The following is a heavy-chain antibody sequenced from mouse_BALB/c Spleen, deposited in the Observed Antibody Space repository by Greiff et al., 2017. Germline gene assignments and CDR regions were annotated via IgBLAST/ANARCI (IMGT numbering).Heavy chain of an antibody. J-gene: IGHJ3*01. D-gene: IGHD2-4*01. CDR2: IYPGNVNT. CDR1: GYTFTSYY. Sequence: QVQLQQSGPELVKPGASVRISCKASGYTFTSYYIHWVKQRPGQGLEWIGWIYPGNVNTKYNEKFKGKATLTADKSSSTAYMQLSSLTSEDSAVYFCARFYYDYDGFAYWGQGTLVTVSA. V-gene: IGHV1S56*01. CDR3: ARFYYDYDGFAY.